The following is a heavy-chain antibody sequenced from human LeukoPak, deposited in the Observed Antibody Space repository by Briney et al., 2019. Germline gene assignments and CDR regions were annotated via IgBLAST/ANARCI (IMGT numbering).Heavy chain of an antibody. CDR2: IYHSGST. D-gene: IGHD3-22*01. CDR1: GGSISSSNW. Sequence: PSETLSLTCAVSGGSISSSNWWSWVRQPPGKGLEWIGEIYHSGSTYYNPSLKSRVTISADTSKNQFSLRLSSVTAADTAVYYCASSLYDSRGYYFDYWGQGILVTVSS. V-gene: IGHV4-4*02. J-gene: IGHJ4*02. CDR3: ASSLYDSRGYYFDY.